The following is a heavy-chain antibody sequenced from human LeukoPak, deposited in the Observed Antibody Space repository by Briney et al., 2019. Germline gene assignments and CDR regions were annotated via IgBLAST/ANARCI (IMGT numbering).Heavy chain of an antibody. CDR3: TPDRSYAMEV. J-gene: IGHJ6*02. CDR2: INSDGSST. CDR1: GFTFNIRW. V-gene: IGHV3-74*01. Sequence: GGSLRPSCAAAGFTFNIRWMHWVRQAPGKGLVWVSRINSDGSSTNYADSVKGRFTISRDNAKNMVYLQMNSLRAEDTAVYYCTPDRSYAMEVWGQGATVAVS.